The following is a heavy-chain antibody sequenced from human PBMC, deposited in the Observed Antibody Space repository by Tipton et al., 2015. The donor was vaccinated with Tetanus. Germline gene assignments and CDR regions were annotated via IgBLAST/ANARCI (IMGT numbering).Heavy chain of an antibody. D-gene: IGHD5-12*01. Sequence: LRLSCTVSGDSVSGYYWSWIRQPPGKGLEWIGYVYYTGSTNHNPSLKSRVTISMDRSKNQFSLNLRSVITADTAVYYCARANNDYPKKGPFDYWGQGILVIVSS. V-gene: IGHV4-59*02. CDR3: ARANNDYPKKGPFDY. CDR2: VYYTGST. J-gene: IGHJ4*02. CDR1: GDSVSGYY.